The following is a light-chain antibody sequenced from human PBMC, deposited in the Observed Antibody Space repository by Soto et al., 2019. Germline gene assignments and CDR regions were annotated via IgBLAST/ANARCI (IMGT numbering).Light chain of an antibody. V-gene: IGKV3-11*01. CDR3: PDPTNRPFR. CDR2: DAS. Sequence: LSLYQATLSLSQGERATRSCRASQSVSNYLAWHQQRPGQAPRLLIYDASNRATGIPARFSGSGSGTDFTLTFIGLEAEDCVLDYCPDPTNRPFRFGPGS. J-gene: IGKJ3*01. CDR1: QSVSNY.